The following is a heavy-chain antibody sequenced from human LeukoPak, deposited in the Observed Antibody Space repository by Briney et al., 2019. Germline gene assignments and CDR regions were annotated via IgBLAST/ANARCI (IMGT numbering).Heavy chain of an antibody. CDR2: IYSGGST. V-gene: IGHV3-53*01. Sequence: GGSLRLSCAASGFTFSSNYMSWVRQAPGKGLEWVSVIYSGGSTYYADSVKGRFTISRDNSKNTLYLQMNSLRAEDTAVYYCARDRGDYSDYSDFFDAWGQGILVTVSS. CDR3: ARDRGDYSDYSDFFDA. D-gene: IGHD4-11*01. J-gene: IGHJ4*02. CDR1: GFTFSSNY.